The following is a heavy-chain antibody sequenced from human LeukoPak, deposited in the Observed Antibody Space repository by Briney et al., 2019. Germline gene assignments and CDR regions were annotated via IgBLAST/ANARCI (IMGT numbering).Heavy chain of an antibody. Sequence: GGSLRLSCAASGFTFSSYAMSWVRQAPGKGLEWVSIISDSGGSTYYADSVKGRFTISRDNSKTTLYLQMNSLRVEDTAVYYCAKSPRVGATTRAFDIWGQGTMVTVSS. D-gene: IGHD1-26*01. CDR1: GFTFSSYA. V-gene: IGHV3-23*01. CDR2: ISDSGGST. J-gene: IGHJ3*02. CDR3: AKSPRVGATTRAFDI.